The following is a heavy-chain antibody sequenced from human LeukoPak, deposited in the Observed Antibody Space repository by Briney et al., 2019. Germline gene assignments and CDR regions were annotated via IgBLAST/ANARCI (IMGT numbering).Heavy chain of an antibody. V-gene: IGHV2-5*02. D-gene: IGHD3-22*01. Sequence: SGPTLVNPTQTLTLTCTFSGFSLITSGVGVGWIRQPPGKALEWLALIYWDDDKRYSPSLKSRLTITKDTSKNQVVLTMTNMDPVDTATYYCAHRTRLAYYYDSSGYPREAFDIWGQGTMVTVSS. CDR2: IYWDDDK. CDR1: GFSLITSGVG. CDR3: AHRTRLAYYYDSSGYPREAFDI. J-gene: IGHJ3*02.